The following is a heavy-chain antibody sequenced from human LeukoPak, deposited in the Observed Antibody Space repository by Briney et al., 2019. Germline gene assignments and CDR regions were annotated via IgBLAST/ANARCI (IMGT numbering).Heavy chain of an antibody. D-gene: IGHD5-18*01. J-gene: IGHJ4*02. CDR3: ARSRGYSYGTTFLDY. CDR2: IYYSGST. Sequence: SETLSLTCTVSGESISGFYWNWIRQPPGKGLEWIGYIYYSGSTNYNPSLKSRVSISVDTSKNQFSLKLSSATAADTAVYYCARSRGYSYGTTFLDYWGQGTLVTVSS. V-gene: IGHV4-59*08. CDR1: GESISGFY.